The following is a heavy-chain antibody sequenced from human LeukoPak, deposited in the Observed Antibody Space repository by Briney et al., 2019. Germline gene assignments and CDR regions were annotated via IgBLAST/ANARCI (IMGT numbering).Heavy chain of an antibody. CDR1: GGTFSSYA. Sequence: ASVKVSCKASGGTFSSYAISWVRQAPGQGLEWMGGIIPIFGTANYAQKFQGRVTITADESTSTAYMELSSLRSEDTAVYYCARVLARNTYYDFWSGPSDYWGQGTLVTVSS. J-gene: IGHJ4*02. CDR2: IIPIFGTA. V-gene: IGHV1-69*13. D-gene: IGHD3-3*01. CDR3: ARVLARNTYYDFWSGPSDY.